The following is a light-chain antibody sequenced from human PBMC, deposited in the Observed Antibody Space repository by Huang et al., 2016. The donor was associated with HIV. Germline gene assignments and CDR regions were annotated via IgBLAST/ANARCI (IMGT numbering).Light chain of an antibody. CDR1: QSVRNL. V-gene: IGKV3-11*01. J-gene: IGKJ3*01. Sequence: EILLTQSPATLSLSPGERATLSCRASQSVRNLLAWYQQKPGQPPRLLIYELATRATGIPDRFSGSGSDTDFTLTISSLEPEDFAVYYCQQRSSWPPFTFGPGTKVDIK. CDR3: QQRSSWPPFT. CDR2: ELA.